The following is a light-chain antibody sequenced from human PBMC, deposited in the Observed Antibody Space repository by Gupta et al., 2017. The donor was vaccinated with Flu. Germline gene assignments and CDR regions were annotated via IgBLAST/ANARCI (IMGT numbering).Light chain of an antibody. V-gene: IGLV1-40*01. Sequence: QSVLTQPPSVSGAPGQRVTISCTGSRSNIGTHFDVRWYQQIPGTPPRALLYGTRNRPSGVPDRFSASKSGTSATLAITGLQAEDEADYYCQCLDISLSSWVFGGGTKLTVL. CDR2: GTR. CDR1: RSNIGTHFD. J-gene: IGLJ3*02. CDR3: QCLDISLSSWV.